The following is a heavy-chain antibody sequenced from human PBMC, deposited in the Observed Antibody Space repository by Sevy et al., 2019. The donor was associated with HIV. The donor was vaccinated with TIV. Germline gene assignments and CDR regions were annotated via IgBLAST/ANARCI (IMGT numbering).Heavy chain of an antibody. D-gene: IGHD1-1*01. J-gene: IGHJ3*02. Sequence: ASVKVSCKASGYTFTGYYMHWVRQAPGQGLEWMGRINPNSGGTNYAQKFQGRVTMTRDTSISTDYMELSRLRSDDTAVYYCAKDQSTTGTTGYDAFDIWGQGTMVTVSS. CDR3: AKDQSTTGTTGYDAFDI. CDR2: INPNSGGT. CDR1: GYTFTGYY. V-gene: IGHV1-2*06.